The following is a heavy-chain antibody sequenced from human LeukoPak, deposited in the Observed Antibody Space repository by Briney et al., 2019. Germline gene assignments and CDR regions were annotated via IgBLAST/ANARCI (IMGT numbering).Heavy chain of an antibody. V-gene: IGHV4-34*01. CDR2: IYHSGST. D-gene: IGHD3-22*01. CDR3: ARGSDSRGYYFDH. CDR1: VGSFTDYF. J-gene: IGHJ4*02. Sequence: PSETLSLTCAVYVGSFTDYFWSWIRQPPGKGLEWIGEIYHSGSTNYNPSLKSRVTISVDTSKNQFSLKLNSVTAADTAVSYCARGSDSRGYYFDHWGPGTLVTVSS.